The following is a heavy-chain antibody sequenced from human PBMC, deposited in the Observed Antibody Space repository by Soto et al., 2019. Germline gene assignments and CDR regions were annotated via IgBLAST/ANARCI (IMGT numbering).Heavy chain of an antibody. CDR2: ISSSSSYI. D-gene: IGHD2-2*02. Sequence: EVQLVESGGGLVKPGGSLRLSCAASGFTFSSYSMNWVRQAPGKGLEWVSSISSSSSYIYYADSVKGRFTISRDNAKNSLYLQMNSLRAEDTAVYYCAREGEYCSSTSCYTDCWGQGTLVTVSS. J-gene: IGHJ4*02. V-gene: IGHV3-21*01. CDR3: AREGEYCSSTSCYTDC. CDR1: GFTFSSYS.